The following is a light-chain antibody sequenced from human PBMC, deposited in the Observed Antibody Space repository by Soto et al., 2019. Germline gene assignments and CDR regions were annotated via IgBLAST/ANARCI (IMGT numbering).Light chain of an antibody. Sequence: DIQMTQSPSTLSASVGDRVTITCRASQSISSWLAWYQQKPGKAPKLLIYDASSLESGVPSRFSGSGSGTEFSLTISSPPPDDFATYYCQQYNSYSWTFGQGNKVESK. CDR1: QSISSW. CDR3: QQYNSYSWT. J-gene: IGKJ1*01. V-gene: IGKV1-5*01. CDR2: DAS.